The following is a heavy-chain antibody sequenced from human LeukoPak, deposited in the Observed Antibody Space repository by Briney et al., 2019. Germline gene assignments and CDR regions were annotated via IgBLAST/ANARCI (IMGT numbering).Heavy chain of an antibody. Sequence: ASVMVSCKASGYTFTSYGISWVRQVPGQGLEWMGWISAYNGNTNYAQKLQGRVTMTTDTSTSTAYMELRSLRSDDTAVYYCARDLPSHYLNYYDSSGYYFEYFQHWGQGTLVTVSS. V-gene: IGHV1-18*01. CDR3: ARDLPSHYLNYYDSSGYYFEYFQH. CDR2: ISAYNGNT. D-gene: IGHD3-22*01. CDR1: GYTFTSYG. J-gene: IGHJ1*01.